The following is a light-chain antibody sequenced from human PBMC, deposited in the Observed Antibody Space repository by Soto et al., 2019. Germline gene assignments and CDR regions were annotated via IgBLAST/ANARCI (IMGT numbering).Light chain of an antibody. CDR1: QSVSSN. CDR3: QQYNNWPLT. CDR2: GAS. V-gene: IGKV3-15*01. Sequence: EKVMTQSPATLSVSPGERATLSCRASQSVSSNLAWYQQKPGQAPRLLIYGASTRAAGIPASFSGSGSGTEFTLTISSLQSEDFAVYYCQQYNNWPLTFGPGTKLDIK. J-gene: IGKJ3*01.